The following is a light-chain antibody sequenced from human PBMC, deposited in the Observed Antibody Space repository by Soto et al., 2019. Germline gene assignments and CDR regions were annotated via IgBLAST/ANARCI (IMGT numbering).Light chain of an antibody. CDR2: DAS. Sequence: EIVLTQSPATLSLSPGERATLSCRASQSVNSFLAWYQQKPGQAPRLLIYDASNRATGIPARFSGGGSGTDFTLTISSLEPEDFSVYYCQQRENWPNFGQGTKLEIK. CDR3: QQRENWPN. J-gene: IGKJ2*01. CDR1: QSVNSF. V-gene: IGKV3-11*01.